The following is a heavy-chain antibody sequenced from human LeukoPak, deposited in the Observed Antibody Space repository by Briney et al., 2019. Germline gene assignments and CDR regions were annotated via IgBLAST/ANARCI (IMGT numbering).Heavy chain of an antibody. D-gene: IGHD1-1*01. CDR1: GGSISSYY. CDR3: ARGGSTGTNLNWVDP. Sequence: PSETLSLTCTVSGGSISSYYWSWIRQPPGKGLECIGYIYYSGSTNYNPSLKSRVTISVDTSKNQFSLKLSSVTAADTAVYYCARGGSTGTNLNWVDPWGQGTLVTVSS. V-gene: IGHV4-59*01. CDR2: IYYSGST. J-gene: IGHJ5*02.